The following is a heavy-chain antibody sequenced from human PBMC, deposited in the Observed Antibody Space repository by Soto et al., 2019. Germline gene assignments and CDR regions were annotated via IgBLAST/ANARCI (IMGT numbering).Heavy chain of an antibody. J-gene: IGHJ4*02. CDR3: ARLEGLATISYYFDF. CDR1: DDSINSDKYY. V-gene: IGHV4-39*01. D-gene: IGHD3-9*01. CDR2: IYYRGKA. Sequence: QLQLQESGPGLVKPSETLSLTCSVSDDSINSDKYYWGWIRQPPGKGLEWIGSIYYRGKAYYNPSLPTRVTISLDKSRGQFSLKLNSVTAADSAVYFCARLEGLATISYYFDFWGPGALVTVSS.